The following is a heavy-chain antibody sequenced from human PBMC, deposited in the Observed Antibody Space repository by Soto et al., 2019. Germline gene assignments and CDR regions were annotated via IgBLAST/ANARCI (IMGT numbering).Heavy chain of an antibody. V-gene: IGHV1-18*01. D-gene: IGHD3-22*01. CDR1: GYTFTSYG. CDR2: ISAYNGNT. CDR3: ARVRRIVVITHDAFDI. Sequence: VKVSCKASGYTFTSYGITWVRQSPGQGLEWMGWISAYNGNTNYAQNLQGRVTMTTDTSTSTAYMELRSLRSDDTAVYYCARVRRIVVITHDAFDIWGQGTMVTVSS. J-gene: IGHJ3*02.